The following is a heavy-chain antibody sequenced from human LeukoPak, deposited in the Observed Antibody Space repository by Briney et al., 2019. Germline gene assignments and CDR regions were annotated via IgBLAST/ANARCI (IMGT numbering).Heavy chain of an antibody. J-gene: IGHJ4*02. V-gene: IGHV3-48*03. Sequence: SGGSLRLSCSASGFTLSSYEMNWVRLAPGKGLEWISYISRTGNSIYYADSVKGRFTISRDSAKNSLYLQMNSLRAEDTAVYYCARGPYRSNWYVDYWGQGTLVTVSS. CDR2: ISRTGNSI. CDR3: ARGPYRSNWYVDY. CDR1: GFTLSSYE. D-gene: IGHD6-13*01.